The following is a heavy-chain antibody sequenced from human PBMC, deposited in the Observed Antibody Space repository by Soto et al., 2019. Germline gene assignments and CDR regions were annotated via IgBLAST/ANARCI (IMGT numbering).Heavy chain of an antibody. J-gene: IGHJ4*02. D-gene: IGHD6-19*01. V-gene: IGHV1-69*14. CDR3: PRSIVVAGTDTGPERWGFDF. Sequence: QVQLVQSGAEVKKPGSSVKVSCKASGGTFSSYAISWVRQAPGQGLEWMGGIIPILGTANYAQKFQGRVTITADKSTSTAYVELRRPRTEETAVYYCPRSIVVAGTDTGPERWGFDFGGQGTLVTVSA. CDR2: IIPILGTA. CDR1: GGTFSSYA.